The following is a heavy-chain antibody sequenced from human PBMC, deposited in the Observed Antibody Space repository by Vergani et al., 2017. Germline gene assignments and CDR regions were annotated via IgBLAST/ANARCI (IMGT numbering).Heavy chain of an antibody. Sequence: QVQLVQSGAEVKKPGASVKVSCKASGYSFSSYGITWVRQAPGQGLEWMGWIGTYGHKYEAQKFQGRVTMTTDTSTNTAYLEMRSLTYDDTAVYYCARDALFSVFEYCAGSTCYPDYWGQGTLVTVSS. CDR2: IGTYGHK. CDR1: GYSFSSYG. V-gene: IGHV1-18*01. J-gene: IGHJ4*02. D-gene: IGHD1-7*01. CDR3: ARDALFSVFEYCAGSTCYPDY.